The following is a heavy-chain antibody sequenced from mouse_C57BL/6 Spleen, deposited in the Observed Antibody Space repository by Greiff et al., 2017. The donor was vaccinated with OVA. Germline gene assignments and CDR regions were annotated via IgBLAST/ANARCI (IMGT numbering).Heavy chain of an antibody. CDR2: FYPGDGDT. D-gene: IGHD2-3*01. Sequence: QVQLKESGAELVKPGASVKISCKASGYAFSSYWMNWVKQRPGKGLEWIGQFYPGDGDTNYNGKFKGKATLTADQSSSTAYMQLSSLTSEDSAVYFCRRPLYDGYSWFADWGQGTMVTVSA. CDR1: GYAFSSYW. V-gene: IGHV1-80*01. J-gene: IGHJ3*01. CDR3: RRPLYDGYSWFAD.